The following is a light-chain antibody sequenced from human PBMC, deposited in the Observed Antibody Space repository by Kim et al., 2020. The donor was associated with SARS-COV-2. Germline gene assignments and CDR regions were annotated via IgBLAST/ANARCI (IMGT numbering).Light chain of an antibody. V-gene: IGKV3-15*01. CDR3: QQYNDWRT. CDR1: PNIRDN. J-gene: IGKJ2*01. Sequence: LSVSPGERATRSCRARPNIRDNLAWYQQKPGQAPRLLIYDASTRATDSPARFSGSGSGTEFTLTISSLQSEDCALYYCQQYNDWRTFGQGTKLEI. CDR2: DAS.